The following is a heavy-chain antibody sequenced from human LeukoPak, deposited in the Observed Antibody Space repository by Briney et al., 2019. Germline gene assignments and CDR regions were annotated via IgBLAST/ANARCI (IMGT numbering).Heavy chain of an antibody. D-gene: IGHD2-15*01. CDR1: GFAFSSYA. CDR3: AREHSTHFT. V-gene: IGHV3-23*01. J-gene: IGHJ1*01. CDR2: LRGSGGST. Sequence: GGSPRLSCAASGFAFSSYAMGWVRQAPGKGLEWVSGLRGSGGSTYYADSVKGRFTISRDIAKTSLFLHMNSLTTEDSAVYYCAREHSTHFTWGQGNLVTVSS.